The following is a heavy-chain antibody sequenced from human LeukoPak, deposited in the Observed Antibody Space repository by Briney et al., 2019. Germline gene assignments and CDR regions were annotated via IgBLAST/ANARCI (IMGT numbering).Heavy chain of an antibody. V-gene: IGHV3-30-3*01. J-gene: IGHJ4*02. D-gene: IGHD6-13*01. CDR1: GFTFSSYA. CDR3: AREREAAGYYFDY. Sequence: GGSLRLSCAASGFTFSSYAMHWVRQAPGKELEWVAVISYDGSNKYYADSVKGRFTISRDNSKNTLYLQMNSLRAEDTAVYYCAREREAAGYYFDYWGQGTLVTVSS. CDR2: ISYDGSNK.